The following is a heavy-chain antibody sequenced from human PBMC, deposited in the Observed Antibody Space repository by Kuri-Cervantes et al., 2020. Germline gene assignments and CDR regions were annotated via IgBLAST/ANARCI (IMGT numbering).Heavy chain of an antibody. Sequence: SETLSLTCTVSGGSISSYYWSWIRQPPGKGLEWIGEINHSGSTNYNPSLKSRVTISVDTSKNQFSLKLSSVTAADTAVYYCARGPETGTGAFDIWGQGTMVTVSS. D-gene: IGHD1-1*01. J-gene: IGHJ3*02. CDR3: ARGPETGTGAFDI. CDR1: GGSISSYY. CDR2: INHSGST. V-gene: IGHV4-34*01.